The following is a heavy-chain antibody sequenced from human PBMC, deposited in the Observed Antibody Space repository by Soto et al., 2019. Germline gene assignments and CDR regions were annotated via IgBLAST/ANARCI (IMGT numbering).Heavy chain of an antibody. Sequence: GGSLRLSCEASGFTMDWVRQAPGKGLEWVGRIGNKVNNYIIKYGASVKGRFTFLRDDAQSSVYLQMNSLKTEDTAVYYCAVDTVGTGSYSGQGIPVTDSS. CDR1: GFT. D-gene: IGHD5-12*01. CDR3: AVDTVGTGSY. V-gene: IGHV3-72*01. J-gene: IGHJ4*02. CDR2: IGNKVNNYII.